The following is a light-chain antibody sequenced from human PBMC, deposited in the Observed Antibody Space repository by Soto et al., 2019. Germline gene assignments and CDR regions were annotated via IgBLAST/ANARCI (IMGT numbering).Light chain of an antibody. J-gene: IGKJ1*01. CDR3: QQYYSTPR. Sequence: DIVMTQSPDSLAVSLGERATINCKSSQSVLYSSNNKNYLAWYQQKPGQPPKLLIYWASTRESGVPDRFSGSWSGTDFTLTISSLQAEDVAVYYLQQYYSTPRFGQGTKVEI. V-gene: IGKV4-1*01. CDR1: QSVLYSSNNKNY. CDR2: WAS.